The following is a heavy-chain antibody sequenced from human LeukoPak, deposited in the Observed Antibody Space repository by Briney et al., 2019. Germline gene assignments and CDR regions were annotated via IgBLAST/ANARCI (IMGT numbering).Heavy chain of an antibody. CDR1: GFTFSSYW. D-gene: IGHD3-9*01. CDR2: INGDGRNI. Sequence: PGGSLRLSCVASGFTFSSYWMHWVRQDPRKGLVWVSRINGDGRNINYADSVRGRFTISRDNAKNTLYLQMNTLRVEDTAVYYCTRDLMDYDVSTGLHHYYMDVWGQGTTVIVS. V-gene: IGHV3-74*01. CDR3: TRDLMDYDVSTGLHHYYMDV. J-gene: IGHJ6*02.